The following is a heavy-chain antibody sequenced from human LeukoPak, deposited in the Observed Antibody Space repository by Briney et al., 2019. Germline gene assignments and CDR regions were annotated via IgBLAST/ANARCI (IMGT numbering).Heavy chain of an antibody. CDR1: GFTSSSYW. J-gene: IGHJ4*02. V-gene: IGHV3-7*01. CDR3: ARVVAGDVVVPAANDY. CDR2: IKQDGSEK. Sequence: GGSLRLSCAASGFTSSSYWMSWVRKAPGKGLEWVANIKQDGSEKYYVDSVKGRFTISRDNAKNSLYLQMNSLRAEDTAVYYCARVVAGDVVVPAANDYWGQGTLVTVSS. D-gene: IGHD2-2*01.